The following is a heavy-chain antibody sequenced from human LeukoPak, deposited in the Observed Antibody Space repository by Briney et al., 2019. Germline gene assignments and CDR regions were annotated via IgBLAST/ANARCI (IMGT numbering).Heavy chain of an antibody. D-gene: IGHD5-24*01. CDR3: AKDIQLST. CDR1: GXTFSVAA. J-gene: IGHJ3*01. Sequence: GGSLRLSCAASGXTFSVAAMTWVRQAPGKGLEWVSLIGASGESTYYADSVKGRFTISRDNSKNTLSLQMNSLRVEDTAMYFCAKDIQLSTWGLGTMVTVSS. V-gene: IGHV3-23*01. CDR2: IGASGEST.